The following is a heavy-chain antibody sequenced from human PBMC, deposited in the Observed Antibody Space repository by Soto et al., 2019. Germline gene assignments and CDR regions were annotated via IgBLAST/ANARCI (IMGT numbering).Heavy chain of an antibody. J-gene: IGHJ6*02. D-gene: IGHD4-17*01. CDR3: ANNGDYYYYGMDV. CDR1: GYTFSNYA. Sequence: ASVKVSCKASGYTFSNYATHWVRQAPGQRLEWMGWINAGNGKTKYSQNFQGRVTITRDTSASTAYMELSSLRSEDTALYYCANNGDYYYYGMDVWGQGTTVTVSS. CDR2: INAGNGKT. V-gene: IGHV1-3*01.